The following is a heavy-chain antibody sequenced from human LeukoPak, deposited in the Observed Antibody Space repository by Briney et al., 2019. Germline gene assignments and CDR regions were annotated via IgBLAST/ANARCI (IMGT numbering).Heavy chain of an antibody. Sequence: SQTLSLTCTVSGGSISSGGYYWSWIRQHPGKGLEWIGYIYYSGSTYYNPSLKSRVTISVDTPKNQFSLKLSSVTAADTAVYYCARGDYYDSSGYLFDTDAFDIWGQGTMVTVSS. CDR1: GGSISSGGYY. D-gene: IGHD3-22*01. V-gene: IGHV4-31*03. J-gene: IGHJ3*02. CDR2: IYYSGST. CDR3: ARGDYYDSSGYLFDTDAFDI.